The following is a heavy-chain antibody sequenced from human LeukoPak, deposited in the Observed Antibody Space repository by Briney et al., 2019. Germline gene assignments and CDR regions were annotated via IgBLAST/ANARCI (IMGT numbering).Heavy chain of an antibody. D-gene: IGHD6-19*01. CDR1: GGSISSSNW. Sequence: PSETLSLTCTVSGGSISSSNWWSWVRQPPGKGLEWIGEIYHSGSTNYNPSLKSRVTISVDKSKNQFSLKLSSVTAADTAVYYCARALSYSSGRGLGYWGQGTLVTVSS. J-gene: IGHJ4*02. CDR2: IYHSGST. CDR3: ARALSYSSGRGLGY. V-gene: IGHV4-4*02.